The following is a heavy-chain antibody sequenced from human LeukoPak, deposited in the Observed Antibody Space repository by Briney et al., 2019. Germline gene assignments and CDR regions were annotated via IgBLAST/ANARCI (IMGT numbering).Heavy chain of an antibody. CDR3: AKSHGYGLVDI. CDR1: GGSISSYY. CDR2: VYYSGST. Sequence: SETLSLTCTVSGGSISSYYWSWIRQPPGKGLEWIGYVYYSGSTEYNPSLRSRVTISLEMSKQQFSLNLTSVTAADTAVYYCAKSHGYGLVDIWGQGTMVTVSS. J-gene: IGHJ3*02. D-gene: IGHD3-10*01. V-gene: IGHV4-59*01.